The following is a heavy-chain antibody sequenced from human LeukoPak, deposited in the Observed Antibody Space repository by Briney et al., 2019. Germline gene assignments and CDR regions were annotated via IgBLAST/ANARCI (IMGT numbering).Heavy chain of an antibody. J-gene: IGHJ4*02. CDR3: ARAWNDAPPFDY. CDR1: GYTFTSYD. D-gene: IGHD1-1*01. V-gene: IGHV1-8*01. Sequence: ASVKVSCKASGYTFTSYDINWVRQATGQGLEWMGWMNPNSGNTGYAQKFQGRVTMTRNTSISTAYMELSRLRSDDTAVYYCARAWNDAPPFDYRGQGTLVTVSS. CDR2: MNPNSGNT.